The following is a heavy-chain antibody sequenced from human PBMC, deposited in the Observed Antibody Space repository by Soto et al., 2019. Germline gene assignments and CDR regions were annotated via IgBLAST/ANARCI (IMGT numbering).Heavy chain of an antibody. CDR3: AKRGGGIRLNYFDY. CDR1: GFTFSISA. V-gene: IGHV3-23*01. CDR2: FSVSGGKT. D-gene: IGHD3-10*01. J-gene: IGHJ4*02. Sequence: GGSLRLSCVASGFTFSISAISWVRHAPGRGLEWVSVFSVSGGKTYYADSVKGRFTISRDNSKNTLYLQMSSLRADDTAVYYCAKRGGGIRLNYFDYWGRGALVTVSS.